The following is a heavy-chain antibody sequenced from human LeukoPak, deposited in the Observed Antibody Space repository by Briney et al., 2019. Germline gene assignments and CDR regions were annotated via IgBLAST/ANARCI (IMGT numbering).Heavy chain of an antibody. CDR3: ARVGGSGYYYWNTPHEIYYFDY. V-gene: IGHV4-38-2*02. CDR2: IYHSGRT. Sequence: PSETLSLTCTVSGNSISSGYYWGWIRQPPGKGLEWIGSIYHSGRTYYNPSLKSRVTISVDTSKNQFSLKLSSVTAADTAVYYCARVGGSGYYYWNTPHEIYYFDYWGQGTLVTISS. D-gene: IGHD3-22*01. J-gene: IGHJ4*02. CDR1: GNSISSGYY.